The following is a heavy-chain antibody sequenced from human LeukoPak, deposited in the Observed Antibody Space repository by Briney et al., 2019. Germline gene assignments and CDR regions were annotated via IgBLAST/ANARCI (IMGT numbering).Heavy chain of an antibody. CDR3: ATEGEEARAFDS. J-gene: IGHJ4*02. V-gene: IGHV1-8*03. Sequence: ASVKVSCKASGYTFTSYDINWVRQATGQGLEWMGWMNPNSGNTGYAQKFQGRVTITRNTSISTAYMELSSLRAEDTAVYYCATEGEEARAFDSWGQGTLVIVSS. CDR1: GYTFTSYD. D-gene: IGHD1-26*01. CDR2: MNPNSGNT.